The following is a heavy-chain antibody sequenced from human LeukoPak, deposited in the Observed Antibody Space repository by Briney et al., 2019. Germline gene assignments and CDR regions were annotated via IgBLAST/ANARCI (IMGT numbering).Heavy chain of an antibody. V-gene: IGHV3-23*01. D-gene: IGHD3-10*01. Sequence: GGSPRLSCAASGFTFSSYAMSWVCQAPGKGLEWVSAISGSGGSTYYADSVKGRFTISRDNSKNTLYLQMNSLRAEDTAVYYCAKDSPTMVRGVIIRAPDYWGQGTLVTVSS. CDR1: GFTFSSYA. J-gene: IGHJ4*02. CDR3: AKDSPTMVRGVIIRAPDY. CDR2: ISGSGGST.